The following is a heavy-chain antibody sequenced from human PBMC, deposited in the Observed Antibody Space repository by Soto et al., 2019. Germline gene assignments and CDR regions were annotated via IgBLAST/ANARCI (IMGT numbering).Heavy chain of an antibody. CDR2: ISYDGSNK. J-gene: IGHJ6*02. Sequence: ESGGGVVQPGRSLRLSCAASGFTFSSYAMHWVRQAPGKGLEWVAVISYDGSNKYYADSVKGRFTISRDNSKNTLYLQMNSLRAEDTAVYYCARDHVATINRYYYGMDVWGQGTTVTVSS. D-gene: IGHD5-12*01. V-gene: IGHV3-30-3*01. CDR3: ARDHVATINRYYYGMDV. CDR1: GFTFSSYA.